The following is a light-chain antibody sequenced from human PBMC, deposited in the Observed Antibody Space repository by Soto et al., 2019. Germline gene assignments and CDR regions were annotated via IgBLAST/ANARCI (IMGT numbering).Light chain of an antibody. V-gene: IGKV3-11*01. Sequence: EIVLTQSPATLSLSPGERATLSCRASQSVSSYLAWYQQKPGQAPRLLIYDASNRATDIPARFSGSGSGTGFTLTISSLESEDFAVYYCQQRGNWPRTFGQGTKLEIK. CDR3: QQRGNWPRT. CDR1: QSVSSY. J-gene: IGKJ2*01. CDR2: DAS.